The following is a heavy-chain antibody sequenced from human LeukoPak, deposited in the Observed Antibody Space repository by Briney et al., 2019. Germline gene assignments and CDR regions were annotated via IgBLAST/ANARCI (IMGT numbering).Heavy chain of an antibody. Sequence: SETLSLTCAVYGGSFSGYYWSWIRQPPGKGLEWIGEINHGGSTNYNPSLKSRVTISVDTSKNQCSLKLTSVTAEDTAVYYCARVSPSSGYSSSWYAVGKYYFDYWGQGTLVTVSS. D-gene: IGHD6-13*01. CDR3: ARVSPSSGYSSSWYAVGKYYFDY. J-gene: IGHJ4*02. CDR2: INHGGST. CDR1: GGSFSGYY. V-gene: IGHV4-34*01.